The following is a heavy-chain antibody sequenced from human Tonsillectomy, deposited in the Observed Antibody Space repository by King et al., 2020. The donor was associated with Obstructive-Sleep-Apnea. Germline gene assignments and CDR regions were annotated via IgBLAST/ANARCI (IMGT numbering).Heavy chain of an antibody. CDR1: GYRFTRSW. CDR2: IYPGDSDT. V-gene: IGHV5-51*01. J-gene: IGHJ4*02. Sequence: VKLVESAAEVKKPGQSLNISCRASGYRFTRSWIGWVRQMPGKGLEWMGIIYPGDSDTTYSPSFQGHITISVDKSISAAYLQWSSLKASDSATYYCTRQVETRPHYYFDSWGQGTPVTVSS. D-gene: IGHD1-26*01. CDR3: TRQVETRPHYYFDS.